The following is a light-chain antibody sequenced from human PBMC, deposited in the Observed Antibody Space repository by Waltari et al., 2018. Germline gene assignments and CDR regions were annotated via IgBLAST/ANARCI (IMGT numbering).Light chain of an antibody. CDR1: QGISCY. V-gene: IGKV1-8*01. CDR2: AAS. CDR3: QQYYSYPLT. J-gene: IGKJ4*01. Sequence: AIRITQSPSSLSASTGDRVTITCRASQGISCYLAWYQQKPGKAPKLLIYAASTLQSGVPSRFSGSGSGTDFTLTISCLQSEDFATYYCQQYYSYPLTFGGGTKVEIK.